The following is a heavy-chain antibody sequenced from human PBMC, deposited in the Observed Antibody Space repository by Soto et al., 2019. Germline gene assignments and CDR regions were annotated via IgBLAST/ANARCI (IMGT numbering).Heavy chain of an antibody. CDR3: ARPARLDRNWFDP. J-gene: IGHJ5*02. CDR2: ISANNGNT. Sequence: ASVKVSCKASGGTFSSYAISWVRQAPGQGLEWMGWISANNGNTNYAQKLQGRVTMTTDTSTSTAYMELRSLRSDDTAVYYCARPARLDRNWFDPWGQGTLVTVSS. CDR1: GGTFSSYA. D-gene: IGHD3-3*01. V-gene: IGHV1-18*01.